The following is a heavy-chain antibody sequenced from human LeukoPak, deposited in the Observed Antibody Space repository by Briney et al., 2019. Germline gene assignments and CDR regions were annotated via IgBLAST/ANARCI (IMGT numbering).Heavy chain of an antibody. Sequence: SETLSLTCTVSGGSISTSSSYWGWIRQPPGTGLEWIGSIYYSGSTYYNPTLKSRVTISVDTSKNQFSLKLSSVTAADTAVYYCARGWLRPGGFDPWGQGTLVTVSS. D-gene: IGHD2-15*01. J-gene: IGHJ5*02. CDR3: ARGWLRPGGFDP. V-gene: IGHV4-39*07. CDR2: IYYSGST. CDR1: GGSISTSSSY.